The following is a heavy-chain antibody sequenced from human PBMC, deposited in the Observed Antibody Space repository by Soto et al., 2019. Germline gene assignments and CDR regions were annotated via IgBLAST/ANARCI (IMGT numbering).Heavy chain of an antibody. CDR3: ARDSSSWYLVETDY. V-gene: IGHV1-18*01. D-gene: IGHD6-13*01. CDR1: GYTFTSYD. J-gene: IGHJ4*02. CDR2: ISAYNGNT. Sequence: GASVKVSCKASGYTFTSYDICWVRQAPGQGLEWMGWISAYNGNTNYAQKLQGRVTMTTDISTSTAYMELRSLRSDDTAVYYCARDSSSWYLVETDYWGQGTLVTVSS.